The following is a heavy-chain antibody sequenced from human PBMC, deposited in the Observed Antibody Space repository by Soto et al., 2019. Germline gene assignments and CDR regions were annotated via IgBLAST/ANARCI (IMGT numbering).Heavy chain of an antibody. V-gene: IGHV2-5*02. D-gene: IGHD6-19*01. CDR2: IYWDDDK. Sequence: QIKLKESGPTLVKPTQTLTLTCTLSGFSLSTSGVGVGWIRKPPGKALEWLALIYWDDDKRYSPSLKSRLTVTKDTSKNQVAMTMTNMDPVDTATYYCARSSGWFRSFDYWGQGTLVTVSS. CDR3: ARSSGWFRSFDY. CDR1: GFSLSTSGVG. J-gene: IGHJ4*02.